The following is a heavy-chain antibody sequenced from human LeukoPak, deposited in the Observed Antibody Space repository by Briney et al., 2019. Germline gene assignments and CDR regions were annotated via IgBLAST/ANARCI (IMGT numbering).Heavy chain of an antibody. V-gene: IGHV2-5*01. CDR3: AHGKSSVIWWGEWLVPNWFDP. CDR2: IYWNDDK. D-gene: IGHD3-16*01. CDR1: GFSLSTSGVG. Sequence: SGPTLVKPTQTLTLTCTFSGFSLSTSGVGVGWIRQPPGKALEWLALIYWNDDKRYSPSLKSRLTITKDTSKNQVVLTMTNMDPVDTATYYCAHGKSSVIWWGEWLVPNWFDPWGQGTLVTVSS. J-gene: IGHJ5*02.